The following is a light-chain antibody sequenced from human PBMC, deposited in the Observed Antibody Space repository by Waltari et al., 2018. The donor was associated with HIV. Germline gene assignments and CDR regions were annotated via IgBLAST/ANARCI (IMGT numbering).Light chain of an antibody. Sequence: QSVLSQPPSASGTPGQRVTISCSGSSPNIGRNTLPWYQQLPGTAPTLLIFNNNERPSGVSDRFSGSRSGTSASLAISGLQSEDEGDYYCASWDDSLNGYLVFGGGTKLTVL. CDR3: ASWDDSLNGYLV. CDR2: NNN. V-gene: IGLV1-44*01. CDR1: SPNIGRNT. J-gene: IGLJ2*01.